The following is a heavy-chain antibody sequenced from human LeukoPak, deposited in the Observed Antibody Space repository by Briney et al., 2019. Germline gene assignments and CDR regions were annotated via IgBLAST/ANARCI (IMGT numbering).Heavy chain of an antibody. D-gene: IGHD4-17*01. V-gene: IGHV3-74*01. CDR1: GFTFSSYW. CDR2: INSYRSST. Sequence: GGSLRLSCAASGFTFSSYWKHWVRQAPGKGLVWVSYINSYRSSTSYADSVKGRFNIYRDNAKNTLYLQKNSLRAEHAAVYLCAKDSCISVTYSPYVAFGIWGQGTMVTVS. CDR3: AKDSCISVTYSPYVAFGI. J-gene: IGHJ3*02.